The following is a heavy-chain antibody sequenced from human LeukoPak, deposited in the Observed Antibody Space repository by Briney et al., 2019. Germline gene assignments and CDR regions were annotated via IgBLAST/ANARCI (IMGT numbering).Heavy chain of an antibody. CDR2: FDPEDGET. D-gene: IGHD1-26*01. J-gene: IGHJ4*02. V-gene: IGHV1-24*01. CDR1: GYTLTELS. CDR3: ATDRYSGSYLAFDY. Sequence: GASVKVSCKASGYTLTELSMHWVRQAPGKGLEWMGGFDPEDGETIYAQKFQGRVTMTEDTSTDTAYMELSSLRSEDTAVYYCATDRYSGSYLAFDYWGQGTLVTVSS.